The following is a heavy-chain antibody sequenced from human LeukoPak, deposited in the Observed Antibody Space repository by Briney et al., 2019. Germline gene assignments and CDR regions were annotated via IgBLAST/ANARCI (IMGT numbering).Heavy chain of an antibody. CDR1: GFTFSRHG. CDR2: ISNDGSRK. CDR3: ARDRAWSYFDY. J-gene: IGHJ4*02. Sequence: GGSLRLSCAPSGFTFSRHGMHWVRQAPGKGLEWVAIISNDGSRKYYARSVEGRFTISRDNSKNTLYLQMDSLRAEDTAVYYCARDRAWSYFDYWGQGTLVTVSS. V-gene: IGHV3-30*03. D-gene: IGHD3-3*01.